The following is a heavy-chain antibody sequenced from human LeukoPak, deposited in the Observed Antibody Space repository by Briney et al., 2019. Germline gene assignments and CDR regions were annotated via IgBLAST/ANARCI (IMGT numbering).Heavy chain of an antibody. CDR1: GFTFSGSA. J-gene: IGHJ6*03. Sequence: GRSLRLSCAASGFTFSGSAMHWVRQASGKGLEWVGRIRSKANSYATAYAASVKGRFTISRDDSKNTAYLQMNSLKTEDTAVYYCTRHGDYYGSGSYYQYYYYYYMDVWGKGTTVTVSS. CDR3: TRHGDYYGSGSYYQYYYYYYMDV. V-gene: IGHV3-73*01. CDR2: IRSKANSYAT. D-gene: IGHD3-10*01.